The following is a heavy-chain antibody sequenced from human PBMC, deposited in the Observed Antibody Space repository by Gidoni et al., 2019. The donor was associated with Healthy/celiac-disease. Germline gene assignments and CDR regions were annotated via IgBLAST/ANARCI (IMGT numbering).Heavy chain of an antibody. D-gene: IGHD3-22*01. CDR2: INTNTGNP. V-gene: IGHV7-4-1*02. CDR3: ARGRSYYYDSSGYPPGHFDY. J-gene: IGHJ4*02. CDR1: GCTFTSYA. Sequence: QVQLVQSGSELKKPGDSVKVSCKASGCTFTSYALNWVRQAPGQGLEWMGWINTNTGNPTYAQGFTGRFVFSLDTSVSTAYLQISSLKAEDTAVYYCARGRSYYYDSSGYPPGHFDYWGQGTLVTVSS.